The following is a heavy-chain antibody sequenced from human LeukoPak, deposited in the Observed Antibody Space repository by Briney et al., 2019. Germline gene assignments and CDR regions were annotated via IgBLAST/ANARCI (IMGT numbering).Heavy chain of an antibody. Sequence: GGSLRLSCAASGFTVSSNYMSWVRQAPGKGLEWVSVIYSGGGTYYADSVKGRFTISRDNSKNTLYLQMNSLRAEDTAVYYCARDLAGGSGSYDYWGQGTLVTVS. CDR2: IYSGGGT. CDR1: GFTVSSNY. D-gene: IGHD3-10*01. J-gene: IGHJ4*02. CDR3: ARDLAGGSGSYDY. V-gene: IGHV3-53*01.